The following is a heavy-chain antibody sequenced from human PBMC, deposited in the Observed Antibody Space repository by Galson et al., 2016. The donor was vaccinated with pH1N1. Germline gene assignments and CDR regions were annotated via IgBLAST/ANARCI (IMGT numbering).Heavy chain of an antibody. CDR1: GYTFTLYY. CDR3: VGIKGGALDV. Sequence: VKVSCKASGYTFTLYYFHWVRQAPGQGLEWLGIIDPGSGGTNYNQKFQGRVTMTRDTSTNTVYVELSTLISEDTAMYYCVGIKGGALDVWGQGTKVIVSS. D-gene: IGHD3-16*01. J-gene: IGHJ3*01. CDR2: IDPGSGGT. V-gene: IGHV1-46*01.